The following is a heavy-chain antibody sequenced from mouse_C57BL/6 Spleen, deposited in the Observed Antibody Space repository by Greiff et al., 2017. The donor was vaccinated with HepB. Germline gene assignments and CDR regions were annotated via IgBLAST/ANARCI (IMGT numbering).Heavy chain of an antibody. CDR2: INPYNGDT. CDR3: ARDVYGSSSNY. CDR1: GYSFTGYF. V-gene: IGHV1-20*01. D-gene: IGHD1-1*01. J-gene: IGHJ2*01. Sequence: EVKLMESGPELVKPGDSVKISCKASGYSFTGYFMNWVMQSHGKSLEWIGRINPYNGDTFYNQKFKGKATLTVDKSSSTAHMELRSLTSEDSAVYYCARDVYGSSSNYWGQGTTLTVSS.